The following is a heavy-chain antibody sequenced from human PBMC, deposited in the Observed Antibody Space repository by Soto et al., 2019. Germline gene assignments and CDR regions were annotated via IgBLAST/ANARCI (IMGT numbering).Heavy chain of an antibody. D-gene: IGHD2-21*02. Sequence: EVQLVESGGGLVQPGGSLRLSCVASGFKFDYYWMHWVRQAPGGGLMWISRLQTDGSHPAYADSVKGRFTISRDNAKNTLYLQMNNLRVEDTAIYYCARGGDPDYWRQGTLVTVSS. CDR2: LQTDGSHP. V-gene: IGHV3-74*01. CDR1: GFKFDYYW. CDR3: ARGGDPDY. J-gene: IGHJ4*02.